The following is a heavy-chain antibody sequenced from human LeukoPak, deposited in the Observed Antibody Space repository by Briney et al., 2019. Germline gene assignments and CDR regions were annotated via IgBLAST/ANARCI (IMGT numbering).Heavy chain of an antibody. V-gene: IGHV3-30-3*01. Sequence: PGGSLRLSCAASGFTFSSYAMHWVRQAPGKGLEWVAVIPYDGSNKYYADSVKGRFTISRDNSKNTLYLQMISLSAEDTAVYYCARDRSGPYYDFSEVSLSFDYWGQGTLVTVSS. CDR1: GFTFSSYA. D-gene: IGHD3-3*01. CDR2: IPYDGSNK. CDR3: ARDRSGPYYDFSEVSLSFDY. J-gene: IGHJ4*02.